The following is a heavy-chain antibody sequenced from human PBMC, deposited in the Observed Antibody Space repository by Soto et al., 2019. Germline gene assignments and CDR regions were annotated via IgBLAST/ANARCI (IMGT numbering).Heavy chain of an antibody. V-gene: IGHV1-18*01. J-gene: IGHJ6*03. Sequence: ASVKVSCKASGYTFTSYGISWVRQAPGQGLEWMGWISAYNGNTNYAQKLQGRVTMTTDTSTSTAYMELRSLRSDDTAVYYCARDRVETWFGERVGPMDVWGKGTTVTVSS. CDR1: GYTFTSYG. CDR2: ISAYNGNT. CDR3: ARDRVETWFGERVGPMDV. D-gene: IGHD3-10*01.